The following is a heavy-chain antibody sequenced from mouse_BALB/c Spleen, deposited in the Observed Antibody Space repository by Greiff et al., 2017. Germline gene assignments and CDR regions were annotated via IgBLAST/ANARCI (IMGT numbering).Heavy chain of an antibody. CDR1: GYSITSDYA. V-gene: IGHV3-2*02. J-gene: IGHJ3*01. D-gene: IGHD3-1*01. Sequence: VQLKESGPGLVKPSQSLSLTCTVTGYSITSDYAWNWIRQFPGNKLEWMGYISYSGSTSYNPSLKSRISITRDTSKNQFFLQLNSVTTEDTATYYCARWHDWFAYWGQGTLVTVSA. CDR3: ARWHDWFAY. CDR2: ISYSGST.